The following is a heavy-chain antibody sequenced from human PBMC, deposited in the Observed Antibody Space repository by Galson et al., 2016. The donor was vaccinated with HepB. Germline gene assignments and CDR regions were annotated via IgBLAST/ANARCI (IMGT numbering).Heavy chain of an antibody. CDR1: GGTFSNYA. CDR3: AGLDPRELEGGGWFDP. CDR2: IVPTFGKT. V-gene: IGHV1-69*13. J-gene: IGHJ5*02. Sequence: SVKVSCKASGGTFSNYAITWVRQAPGQGLEWMGGIVPTFGKTDYAQKFQGRLTIAADESTSTAYMQLSSLRSEYTAVDYCAGLDPRELEGGGWFDPWGQGTRVTVSS. D-gene: IGHD3-3*01.